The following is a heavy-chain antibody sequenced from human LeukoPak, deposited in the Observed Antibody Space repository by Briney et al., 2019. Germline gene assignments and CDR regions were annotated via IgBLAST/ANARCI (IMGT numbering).Heavy chain of an antibody. D-gene: IGHD1-14*01. V-gene: IGHV4-34*01. CDR3: ARHYGTYYYGMDV. CDR1: GGSFSGYY. CDR2: INHSGST. Sequence: SETLSLTCAVYGGSFSGYYWSWIRQPPGKGLEWIGEINHSGSTNYNPSLKSRVTISVDTSKNQFSLKLSSVTAADTAVYYCARHYGTYYYGMDVWGQGTTVTVSS. J-gene: IGHJ6*02.